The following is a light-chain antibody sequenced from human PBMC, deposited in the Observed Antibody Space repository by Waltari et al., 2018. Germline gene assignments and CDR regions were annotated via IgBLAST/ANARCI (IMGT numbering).Light chain of an antibody. CDR2: AAS. CDR1: QSIRSY. Sequence: DIQMPQSPSSLSASVGDRVTIPCRASQSIRSYLNWYQQKPGKAPKLLIYAASSLQSGVPSRFSGSGSGTDFTLTISSLQPEDFASYYCQQSSSSLMYSFGQGTKLEIK. V-gene: IGKV1-39*01. CDR3: QQSSSSLMYS. J-gene: IGKJ2*03.